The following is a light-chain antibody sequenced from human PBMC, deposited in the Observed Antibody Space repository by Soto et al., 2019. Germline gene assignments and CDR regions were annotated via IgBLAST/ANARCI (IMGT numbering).Light chain of an antibody. J-gene: IGKJ2*01. V-gene: IGKV1-39*01. CDR1: QSISSF. CDR3: QQSIATPYT. Sequence: DIQLTQSPSSLSASVGDRVTITCRASQSISSFLNWYQQKPGKAPKLLISTASNLQSGVPSRFSGSGPGTDFTLTVSSLQPEDFATYYCQQSIATPYTFGQGTKVDIK. CDR2: TAS.